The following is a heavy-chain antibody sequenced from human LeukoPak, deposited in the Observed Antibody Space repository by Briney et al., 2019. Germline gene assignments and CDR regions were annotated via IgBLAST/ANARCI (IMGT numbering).Heavy chain of an antibody. Sequence: KPSETLSLTCTVSGGSISSGGYYWSWIRQHPGKGLEWIEYIYYSGSTYYNPSLKSRVTISVDTSKNQFSLKLSSVTAADTAVYYCARVYDFWSGYFRALNWFDPWGQGTLVTVSS. J-gene: IGHJ5*02. CDR2: IYYSGST. CDR3: ARVYDFWSGYFRALNWFDP. CDR1: GGSISSGGYY. V-gene: IGHV4-31*03. D-gene: IGHD3-3*01.